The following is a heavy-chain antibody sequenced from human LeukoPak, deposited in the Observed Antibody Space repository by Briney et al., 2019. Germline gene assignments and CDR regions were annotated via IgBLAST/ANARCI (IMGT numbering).Heavy chain of an antibody. J-gene: IGHJ4*02. CDR3: ATIDYYDSSGYRDY. D-gene: IGHD3-22*01. V-gene: IGHV1-24*01. CDR1: GYTLTESS. CDR2: FDPEDGET. Sequence: ASVKVSCKVSGYTLTESSMHWVRQAPGKGLEWMGGFDPEDGETIYAQKFQGRVTMTEDTSTDTAYMELSSLRSEDTAVYYCATIDYYDSSGYRDYWGQGTLVTVSS.